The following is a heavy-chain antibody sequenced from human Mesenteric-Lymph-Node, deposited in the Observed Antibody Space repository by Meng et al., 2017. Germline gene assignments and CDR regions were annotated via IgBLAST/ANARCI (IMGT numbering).Heavy chain of an antibody. Sequence: ASVKVSCKASGYTFTSYYMHWVRQAPGQGLEWMGIINPSGGSTSYAQKFQGRVTMTRDTSTSTVYMELSSLRSEDTAVYYCAKDGLSYCNGDCLHYIDSWGQGSLVTVS. CDR2: INPSGGST. CDR3: AKDGLSYCNGDCLHYIDS. D-gene: IGHD2-21*02. V-gene: IGHV1-46*01. CDR1: GYTFTSYY. J-gene: IGHJ4*02.